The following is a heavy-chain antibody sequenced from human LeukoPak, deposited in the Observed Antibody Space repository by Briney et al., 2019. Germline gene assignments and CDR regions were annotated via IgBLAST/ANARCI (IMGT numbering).Heavy chain of an antibody. CDR1: GFTVSSNY. CDR2: IYSGGST. CDR3: ARDRGYYDSSGYYLL. D-gene: IGHD3-22*01. J-gene: IGHJ4*02. Sequence: PGGSLRLSCAASGFTVSSNYMSWVRQAPGKGLEWVSVIYSGGSTYYADSVKGRFTISRDNSKNTLYLQMNSLRAEDTAVYYCARDRGYYDSSGYYLLWGQGTLVTVSS. V-gene: IGHV3-66*01.